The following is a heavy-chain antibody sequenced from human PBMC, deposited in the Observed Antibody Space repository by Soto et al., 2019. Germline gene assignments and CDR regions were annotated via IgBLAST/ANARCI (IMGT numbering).Heavy chain of an antibody. CDR3: AKGGCSAGRCSNWFDP. V-gene: IGHV4-34*01. CDR1: GGSFSGYY. CDR2: INHSGST. D-gene: IGHD2-15*01. J-gene: IGHJ5*02. Sequence: SETLSLTCAVYGGSFSGYYWNWIRQPPGKGLEWIGEINHSGSTNYNPSLKSRVTISVDTSNNQFSLKLTSVTVADTAVYYCAKGGCSAGRCSNWFDPWGQGPLVTVSS.